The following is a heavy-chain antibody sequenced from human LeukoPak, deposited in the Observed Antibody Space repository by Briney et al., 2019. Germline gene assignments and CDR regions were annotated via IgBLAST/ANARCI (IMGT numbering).Heavy chain of an antibody. CDR1: GFTFSSYE. V-gene: IGHV3-48*03. D-gene: IGHD6-13*01. J-gene: IGHJ4*02. Sequence: GRSLRLSCAASGFTFSSYEMNWVRQAPGKGLEWVSYISSSGSTIYFADSVKGRFTISRDNAKNSLYLQMNSLRAEDTAVYYCARISGAAAQQFDYWGQGTLVTVSS. CDR2: ISSSGSTI. CDR3: ARISGAAAQQFDY.